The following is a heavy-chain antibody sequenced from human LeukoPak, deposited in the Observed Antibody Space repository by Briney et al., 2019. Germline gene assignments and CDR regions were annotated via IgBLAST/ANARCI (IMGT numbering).Heavy chain of an antibody. CDR1: GDSISSIYYY. Sequence: PSETLSLTCNVSGDSISSIYYYWGWVRQAPGKGLEWIGYIYHSGSTYYNPSLKSRVTISVDRSKNQFSLKLSSVTAADTAVYYCARDRGLGASYYWGQGTLVTVSS. D-gene: IGHD1-26*01. CDR2: IYHSGST. J-gene: IGHJ4*02. V-gene: IGHV4-39*07. CDR3: ARDRGLGASYY.